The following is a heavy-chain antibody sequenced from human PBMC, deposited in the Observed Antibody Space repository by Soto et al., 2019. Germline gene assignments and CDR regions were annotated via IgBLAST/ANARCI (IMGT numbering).Heavy chain of an antibody. D-gene: IGHD3-22*01. J-gene: IGHJ4*02. V-gene: IGHV3-23*01. CDR2: ISGSGAGT. Sequence: PGGSLGLSCTASGFSFISSAMSWVRQAPGRGLEWVSGISGSGAGTYYADSVKGRFTISRDNSKNTLYLQMNSLRAEDTAVYYCAKVYDSSGYHSGWYFDYWGQGT. CDR3: AKVYDSSGYHSGWYFDY. CDR1: GFSFISSA.